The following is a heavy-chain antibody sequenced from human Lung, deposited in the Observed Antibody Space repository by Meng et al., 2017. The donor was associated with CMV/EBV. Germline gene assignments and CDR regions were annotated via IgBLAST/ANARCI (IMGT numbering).Heavy chain of an antibody. V-gene: IGHV4-4*02. D-gene: IGHD3-9*01. J-gene: IGHJ4*02. CDR1: GDSISNSNW. Sequence: LXXAVSGDSISNSNWWTWVRQPPGKGLEWIGEIYHSGTTNYNPSLKSRVTISVNKSKKQFSLMLTSVTVADTAVYYCARRASWLLSLDYWGQGTLVTFSS. CDR2: IYHSGTT. CDR3: ARRASWLLSLDY.